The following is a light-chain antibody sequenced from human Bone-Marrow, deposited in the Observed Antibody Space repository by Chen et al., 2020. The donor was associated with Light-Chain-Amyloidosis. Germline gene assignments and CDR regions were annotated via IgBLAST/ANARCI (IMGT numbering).Light chain of an antibody. CDR1: NIGSTS. J-gene: IGLJ3*02. CDR2: DDS. CDR3: QVWDRSSDRPV. V-gene: IGLV3-21*02. Sequence: SYVLTQPSSVSVAPGQTATIACGGNNIGSTSVPWYQQTPGQVPLLVVYDDSDRPSGIPERLSGSNSGNTATLTISRVEAGDEADYYCQVWDRSSDRPVFGGGTKLTVL.